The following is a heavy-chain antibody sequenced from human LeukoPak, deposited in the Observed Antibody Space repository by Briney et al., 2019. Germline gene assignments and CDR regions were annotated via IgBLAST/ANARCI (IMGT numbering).Heavy chain of an antibody. D-gene: IGHD5-12*01. CDR1: GGSIRSGSYY. J-gene: IGHJ4*02. Sequence: SQTLSLTCSVSGGSIRSGSYYWSWIRRPAGKGLEWIGRMYTSGSTNYNPSLKSRVTISADTSKNQFSLRLTSVTAADTAVYYCVREGYGYGDYWGQGTLVTVSS. CDR2: MYTSGST. V-gene: IGHV4-61*02. CDR3: VREGYGYGDY.